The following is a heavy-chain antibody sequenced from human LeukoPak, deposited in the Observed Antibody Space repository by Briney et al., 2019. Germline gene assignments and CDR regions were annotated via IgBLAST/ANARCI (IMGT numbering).Heavy chain of an antibody. Sequence: GRSLILSCAASGFTFSSYGMHWVRQAPGKGLEWVAVKSYDGSNKYYADSVKGRFTISRDHSKNTLYLQMNSLRFEDTAVYYCWGCTSPTTCYLGAVYWGQGTLVTVSS. CDR2: KSYDGSNK. CDR1: GFTFSSYG. J-gene: IGHJ4*02. CDR3: WGCTSPTTCYLGAVY. D-gene: IGHD2-2*01. V-gene: IGHV3-30*03.